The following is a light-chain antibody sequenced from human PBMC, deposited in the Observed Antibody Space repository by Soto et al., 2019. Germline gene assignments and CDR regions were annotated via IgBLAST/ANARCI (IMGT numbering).Light chain of an antibody. CDR2: DTS. CDR1: QSVSHR. J-gene: IGKJ5*01. Sequence: EIVMTQSPATLSVSPGERATLSCRTSQSVSHRLAWYQQKPGQATRLLMYDTSTRATGIPARFSGSGSGTEFTLTISSLQSEDFAAYYCQHYHNRHAITFGQGTRLEIK. V-gene: IGKV3-15*01. CDR3: QHYHNRHAIT.